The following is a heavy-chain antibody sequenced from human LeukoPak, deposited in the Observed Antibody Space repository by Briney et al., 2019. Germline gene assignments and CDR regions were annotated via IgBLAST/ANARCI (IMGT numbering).Heavy chain of an antibody. CDR1: GGSISSYY. CDR3: ARVHRSYYNNYMDV. D-gene: IGHD3-10*01. V-gene: IGHV4-59*01. Sequence: SETLSLTCTVSGGSISSYYWSWIRQPPGKGLEWIGYIYYSGSTNYNPSLKSRVTISVDTSKNQFSLKVSSVTAADTAVYYCARVHRSYYNNYMDVWGKGTTVTISS. CDR2: IYYSGST. J-gene: IGHJ6*03.